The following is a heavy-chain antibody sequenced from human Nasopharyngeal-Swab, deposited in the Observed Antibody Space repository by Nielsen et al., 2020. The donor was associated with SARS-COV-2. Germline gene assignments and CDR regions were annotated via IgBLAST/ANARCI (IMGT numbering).Heavy chain of an antibody. V-gene: IGHV2-70*11. Sequence: SGPTLVKPTQTLTLTCTFSGFSLSTSAMCVSWIRQPPGKALEWLARIDWDDDKYYSTSLKTRLTISKDTSKNQVVLTMTNMDPVDPATYYCARNINDYGDYHGVLDIWGQGTMVTVSS. CDR3: ARNINDYGDYHGVLDI. CDR2: IDWDDDK. J-gene: IGHJ3*02. D-gene: IGHD4-17*01. CDR1: GFSLSTSAMC.